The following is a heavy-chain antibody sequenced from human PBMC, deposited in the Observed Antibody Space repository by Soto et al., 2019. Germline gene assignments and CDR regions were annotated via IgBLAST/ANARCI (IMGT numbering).Heavy chain of an antibody. CDR1: GGSISSSSYY. V-gene: IGHV4-39*01. D-gene: IGHD6-19*01. J-gene: IGHJ4*02. Sequence: PSETLSLTCTVSGGSISSSSYYWGWIRQPPGKGLEWIGTIKYSGSTYYNPSPKSRVTISVDTSKKQFSLKLSSVTAADTAVYYCARLRAVAGTMGYFDYWGQGTLVTVSS. CDR2: IKYSGST. CDR3: ARLRAVAGTMGYFDY.